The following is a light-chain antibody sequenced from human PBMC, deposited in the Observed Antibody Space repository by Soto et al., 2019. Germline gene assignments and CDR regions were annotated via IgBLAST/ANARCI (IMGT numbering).Light chain of an antibody. CDR1: QGVSSN. V-gene: IGKV3-15*01. Sequence: EIVMTQSPATLSVSPGERATLSCRASQGVSSNLAWYQQKPGQAPRLLIYGASTRATGIPARFSGSGSGTEFTLTISRLQSEEFAVYYCQHYHNWPPWTFGQGTNVEIK. CDR3: QHYHNWPPWT. J-gene: IGKJ1*01. CDR2: GAS.